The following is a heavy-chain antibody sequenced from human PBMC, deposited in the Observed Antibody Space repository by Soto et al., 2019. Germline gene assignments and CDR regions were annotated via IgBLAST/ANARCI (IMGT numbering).Heavy chain of an antibody. J-gene: IGHJ4*02. CDR2: ISDGGRT. V-gene: IGHV4-39*01. D-gene: IGHD2-2*01. Sequence: QLQLQESGPGLVKPSETLSLTCTVSGGSIRSRSYYWGWIRQPPGKGLEWIGSISDGGRTYYNPSVKSRVTISVDTSRSQFSLELTSVTAADTAVYYCARLGCSSTSCYVDYWGQGTLVIVSS. CDR1: GGSIRSRSYY. CDR3: ARLGCSSTSCYVDY.